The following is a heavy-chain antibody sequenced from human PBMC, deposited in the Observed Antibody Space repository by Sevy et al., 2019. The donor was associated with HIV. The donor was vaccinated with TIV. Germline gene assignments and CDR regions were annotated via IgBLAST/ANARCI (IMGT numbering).Heavy chain of an antibody. D-gene: IGHD2-15*01. CDR3: ARGEGYCSGGSCLRYYYYGMDV. CDR2: ISSSGSTI. V-gene: IGHV3-11*01. J-gene: IGHJ6*02. CDR1: GFTFSDYY. Sequence: GGSLRLSCAASGFTFSDYYMSWIRQAPGKGLEWVSYISSSGSTIYYADSVKGRFTISRDNAKNSLYLQMNSLRAEDTAVYYCARGEGYCSGGSCLRYYYYGMDVWGQGTTVTVSS.